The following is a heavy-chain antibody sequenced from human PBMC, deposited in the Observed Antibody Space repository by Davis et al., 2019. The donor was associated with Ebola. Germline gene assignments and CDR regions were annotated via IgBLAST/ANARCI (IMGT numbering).Heavy chain of an antibody. CDR2: INPSSGST. V-gene: IGHV1-46*01. D-gene: IGHD3/OR15-3a*01. Sequence: ASVKVSCKASGGTFSSYAISWVRQAPGQGLEWMGIINPSSGSTNHAQKFQGRVTMTRDTSTSTVYMELSSLRSEDTAVYYCARDRAGGDWLTSSYFDYWGQGTLVTVSS. J-gene: IGHJ4*02. CDR3: ARDRAGGDWLTSSYFDY. CDR1: GGTFSSYA.